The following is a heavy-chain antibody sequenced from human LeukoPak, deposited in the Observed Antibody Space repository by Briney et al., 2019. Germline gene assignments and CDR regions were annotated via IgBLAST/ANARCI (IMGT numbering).Heavy chain of an antibody. CDR3: AKTGWVAAAGTRGFSDY. CDR1: GFTFSSYA. CDR2: ISGSGGST. Sequence: PGGSLRLSCEASGFTFSSYALSWVRQAPRKGLECVSAISGSGGSTYYADSVKGRFTISRDNSKNTLYLQMNSLRVEDTAIYYCAKTGWVAAAGTRGFSDYWGQGTLVTVSS. V-gene: IGHV3-23*01. J-gene: IGHJ4*02. D-gene: IGHD6-13*01.